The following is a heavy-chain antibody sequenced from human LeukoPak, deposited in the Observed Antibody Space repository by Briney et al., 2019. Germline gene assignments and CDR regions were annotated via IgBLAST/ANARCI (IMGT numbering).Heavy chain of an antibody. CDR3: ARASGYSDTYSYYYMDV. CDR2: IYYSGST. D-gene: IGHD5-18*01. CDR1: GGSISSYY. Sequence: PSETLSLTCTVSGGSISSYYWSWIRQPPGKGLEWIGYIYYSGSTNYNPSLKSRVTISVDTSKNQFSLKLSSVTAADTAVYYCARASGYSDTYSYYYMDVWGKGTTVTVSS. J-gene: IGHJ6*03. V-gene: IGHV4-59*12.